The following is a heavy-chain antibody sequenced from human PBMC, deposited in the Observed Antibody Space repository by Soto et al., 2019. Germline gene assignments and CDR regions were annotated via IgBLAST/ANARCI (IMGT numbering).Heavy chain of an antibody. D-gene: IGHD5-18*01. V-gene: IGHV1-69*13. CDR1: GGTFSSYA. CDR3: ARGRTAKVERYFDY. J-gene: IGHJ4*02. CDR2: IVPIFGTA. Sequence: SVKVSCKASGGTFSSYAISWVRQAPGQGLEWMGGIVPIFGTANYAQKFQGRVTITADESTSTAYMELSSLRSEDTAVYYCARGRTAKVERYFDYWGQGTLVTVSS.